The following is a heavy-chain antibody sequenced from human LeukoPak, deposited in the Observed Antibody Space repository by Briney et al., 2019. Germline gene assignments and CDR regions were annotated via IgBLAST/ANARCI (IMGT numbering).Heavy chain of an antibody. J-gene: IGHJ4*02. Sequence: GASVKVSCKVSGYTLTKLSMHWVRQAPGKGLEWMGRFDPEDGDTIYAQKFQGRVTMTADTSRDTVYMELSSLRSEDTAVYYCATEGKIVRGVYTDYWGQGTLVTVSS. V-gene: IGHV1-24*01. CDR2: FDPEDGDT. D-gene: IGHD3-10*02. CDR1: GYTLTKLS. CDR3: ATEGKIVRGVYTDY.